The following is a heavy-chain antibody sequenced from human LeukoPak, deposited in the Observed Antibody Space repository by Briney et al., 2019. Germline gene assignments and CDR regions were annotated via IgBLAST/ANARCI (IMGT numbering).Heavy chain of an antibody. CDR2: ISYDGSNK. D-gene: IGHD2-2*01. CDR3: AKDLGYIVVVPAAIVSGAFDI. CDR1: GFTFSSYG. V-gene: IGHV3-30*18. Sequence: PGGSLRLSCAASGFTFSSYGMHWVRQAPGKGLEWVAVISYDGSNKYYADSVKGRFTISRDNSKNTLYLQMNSLRAEDTAVYYCAKDLGYIVVVPAAIVSGAFDIWGQGTMVTVSS. J-gene: IGHJ3*02.